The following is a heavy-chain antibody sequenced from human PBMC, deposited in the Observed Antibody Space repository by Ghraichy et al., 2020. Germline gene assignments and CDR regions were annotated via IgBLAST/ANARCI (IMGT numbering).Heavy chain of an antibody. V-gene: IGHV4-39*01. CDR1: GGSISSSSYY. CDR2: IYYSGST. J-gene: IGHJ4*02. CDR3: AVHPDGY. Sequence: SETLSLTCTVSGGSISSSSYYWGWIRQPPGKGLEWIGSIYYSGSTYYNPSLKSRVTISVDTSKNQFSLKLSSVTAADTAVYYCAVHPDGYWGQGTLVTVSS.